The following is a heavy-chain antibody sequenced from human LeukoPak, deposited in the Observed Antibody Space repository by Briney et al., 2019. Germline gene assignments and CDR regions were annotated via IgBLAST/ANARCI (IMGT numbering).Heavy chain of an antibody. CDR3: ARESVWGSYREFDY. V-gene: IGHV1-8*01. J-gene: IGHJ4*02. CDR1: GYTFTSYD. CDR2: MNANSGNT. D-gene: IGHD3-16*02. Sequence: ASVKVSCKTSGYTFTSYDINWVRQATGQGLEWMGWMNANSGNTGYAQKFQGRVTITRNTSISTAYMELSSLRSEDTAVYYCARESVWGSYREFDYWGQGTLVTVSS.